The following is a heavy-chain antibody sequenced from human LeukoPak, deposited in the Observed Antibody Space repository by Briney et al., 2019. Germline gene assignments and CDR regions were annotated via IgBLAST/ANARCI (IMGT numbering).Heavy chain of an antibody. CDR3: ARGIRSRGTGWFDP. V-gene: IGHV4-61*01. CDR1: GGSVSSGSYY. J-gene: IGHJ5*02. Sequence: PSETLSLTCTVSGGSVSSGSYYWSWIRQPPGKGLEWIGYIYYSGSTNYNPSLKSRVTISVDTSKNQFSLKLSSATAADTAVYYCARGIRSRGTGWFDPWGQGTLVTVSS. CDR2: IYYSGST. D-gene: IGHD1-1*01.